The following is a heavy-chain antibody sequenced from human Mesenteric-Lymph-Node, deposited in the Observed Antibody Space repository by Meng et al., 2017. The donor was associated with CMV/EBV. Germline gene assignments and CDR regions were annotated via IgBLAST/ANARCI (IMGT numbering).Heavy chain of an antibody. D-gene: IGHD3-9*01. CDR2: IIPALGIT. V-gene: IGHV1-69*04. CDR3: ATYYDVLTGHAVNYFDH. CDR1: GGTISGYA. J-gene: IGHJ4*02. Sequence: SVKVSCKASGGTISGYAFSWVRQAPGQGLEWLGKIIPALGITDYAQKFQGRVTITADKSTNIAYMELSSLRSEDTAVYFCATYYDVLTGHAVNYFDHWGQGTLVTVSS.